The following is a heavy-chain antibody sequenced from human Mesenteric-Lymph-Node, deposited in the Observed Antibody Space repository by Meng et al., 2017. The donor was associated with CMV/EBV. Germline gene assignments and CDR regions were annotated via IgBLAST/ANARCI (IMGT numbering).Heavy chain of an antibody. D-gene: IGHD1-26*01. CDR1: GFTFTSYW. CDR3: ARVGHSGSYLDAFDI. V-gene: IGHV3-74*01. J-gene: IGHJ3*02. Sequence: GESLKISCAASGFTFTSYWMHWVRQAPGKGLVWVSRINSDGSTTTYADSVKGRFTISRDNAKNTVYLQMNSLRAEDTAVYYCARVGHSGSYLDAFDIWGQGTMVTVSS. CDR2: INSDGSTT.